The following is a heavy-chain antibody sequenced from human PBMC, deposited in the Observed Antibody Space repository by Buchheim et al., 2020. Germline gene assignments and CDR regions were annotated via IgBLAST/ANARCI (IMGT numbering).Heavy chain of an antibody. Sequence: QVQLVESGGGVVQPGRSLRLSCAASGFTFSSFGMHWVRQAPGKGLEWVALISYHGSNKYYADSVKGRFTISRDNSKSTLYLQMNSLRDEDTALYFCAKDSGGWAVSYFYGMDVWGQGTT. CDR3: AKDSGGWAVSYFYGMDV. CDR1: GFTFSSFG. V-gene: IGHV3-30*18. J-gene: IGHJ6*02. CDR2: ISYHGSNK. D-gene: IGHD6-19*01.